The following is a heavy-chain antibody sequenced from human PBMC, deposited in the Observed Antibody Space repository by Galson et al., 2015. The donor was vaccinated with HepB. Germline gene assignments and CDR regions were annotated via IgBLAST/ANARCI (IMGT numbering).Heavy chain of an antibody. CDR2: ITNNGVGT. D-gene: IGHD3-9*01. V-gene: IGHV3-64D*06. CDR3: VKEDILAGFLVGSFHV. Sequence: SLRLSCAASGFNFNYYAMHWVRQAPGMGLEYISGITNNGVGTNYADSVKGRFTISRDNSKKSLNLQMSSLRPEDTAPYFCVKEDILAGFLVGSFHVWGQGTMVTVSS. J-gene: IGHJ3*01. CDR1: GFNFNYYA.